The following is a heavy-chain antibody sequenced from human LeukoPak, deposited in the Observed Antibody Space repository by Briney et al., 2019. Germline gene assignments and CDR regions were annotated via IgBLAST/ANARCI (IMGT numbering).Heavy chain of an antibody. J-gene: IGHJ4*02. CDR3: ASTVLGYCSGGSCPYFDY. CDR1: GGSFSGYY. CDR2: INHSGST. D-gene: IGHD2-15*01. Sequence: PSETLSLTCAVYGGSFSGYYWSWIRQPPGKGLEWIGEINHSGSTNYNPSLKSRVTISVDTSKNQSSLKLSSVTAADTAVYYCASTVLGYCSGGSCPYFDYWGQGTLVTVSS. V-gene: IGHV4-34*01.